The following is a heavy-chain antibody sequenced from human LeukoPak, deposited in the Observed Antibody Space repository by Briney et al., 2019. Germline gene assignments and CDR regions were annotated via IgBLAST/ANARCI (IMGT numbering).Heavy chain of an antibody. D-gene: IGHD2-15*01. CDR3: ARGYCSGGSCYYDDAFDI. V-gene: IGHV1-2*04. J-gene: IGHJ3*02. CDR1: GYTFTGYY. CDR2: INPNSGGT. Sequence: VASVKVSCKASGYTFTGYYMHWVRQAPGQGLEWMRWINPNSGGTNYAQKFQGWVTMTRDTSISTAYMELSRLRSDDTAVYYCARGYCSGGSCYYDDAFDIWGQGTMVTVSS.